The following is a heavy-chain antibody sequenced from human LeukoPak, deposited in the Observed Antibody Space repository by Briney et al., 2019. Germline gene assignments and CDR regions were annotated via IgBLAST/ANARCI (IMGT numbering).Heavy chain of an antibody. J-gene: IGHJ6*02. CDR2: IIPILGIA. D-gene: IGHD2-15*01. CDR3: ASRLHCSGGSCYSKSYYYYGMDV. V-gene: IGHV1-69*04. CDR1: GGTFSSYA. Sequence: SVKVSCKASGGTFSSYAISWVRQAPGQGLEWMGRIIPILGIADYAQKFQGRVTITADKSTSTAYMELSSLRSEDTAVYYCASRLHCSGGSCYSKSYYYYGMDVWGQGTTVTVSS.